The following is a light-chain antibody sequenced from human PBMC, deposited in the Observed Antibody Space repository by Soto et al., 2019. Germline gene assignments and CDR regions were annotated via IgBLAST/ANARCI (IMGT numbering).Light chain of an antibody. CDR3: CSYAGSRSYV. CDR2: EGS. Sequence: QSALTQPASVSGSPGQSITISCTGTSSDVGNYNLVSWYQQHPGKAPKLMIYEGSKRPSGVSNRFSGSKSGNTASLTISGLQAEDESDYYFCSYAGSRSYVFGTGTKLTVL. V-gene: IGLV2-23*01. J-gene: IGLJ1*01. CDR1: SSDVGNYNL.